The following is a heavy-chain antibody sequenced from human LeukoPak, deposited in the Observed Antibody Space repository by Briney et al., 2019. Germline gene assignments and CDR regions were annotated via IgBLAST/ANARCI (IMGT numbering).Heavy chain of an antibody. V-gene: IGHV3-23*01. D-gene: IGHD5-18*01. J-gene: IGHJ4*02. Sequence: GGTLRRSCAGSGFTFSSYGRSWVRQAPGKGLEGVPAIRGSGGSTHYADPLKGRFTISRDNSKNTLYLQMSSLRAEHTDVYYCAKDLIQLWLADWGQGTLVTVSS. CDR2: IRGSGGST. CDR3: AKDLIQLWLAD. CDR1: GFTFSSYG.